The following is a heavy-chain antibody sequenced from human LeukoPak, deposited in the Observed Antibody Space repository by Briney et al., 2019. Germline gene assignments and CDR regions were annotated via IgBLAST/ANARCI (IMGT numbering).Heavy chain of an antibody. Sequence: GGSLRLSCAASGFTFSNYAMTWVRQAPGKGLEWVSSLSSRSRYIYYADSLKGRFTISRDNAENSLYLQVNNLRAEDTAVYYCAKDKTRSGRSFFDYWGQGTLVTVSS. CDR2: LSSRSRYI. CDR1: GFTFSNYA. CDR3: AKDKTRSGRSFFDY. D-gene: IGHD2-15*01. V-gene: IGHV3-21*01. J-gene: IGHJ4*02.